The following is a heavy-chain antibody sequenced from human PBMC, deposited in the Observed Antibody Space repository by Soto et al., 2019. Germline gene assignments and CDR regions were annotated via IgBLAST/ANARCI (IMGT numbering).Heavy chain of an antibody. D-gene: IGHD6-13*01. J-gene: IGHJ4*02. CDR3: AKATGYSSSWTDY. Sequence: GGSLRLSCAASGFICSSYDMSWVRQAPGKGLEWVSGISWNSGSIGYADSVKGRFTISRDNAKNSLYLQMNSLRAEDTALYYCAKATGYSSSWTDYWGQGTLVTVSS. CDR2: ISWNSGSI. CDR1: GFICSSYD. V-gene: IGHV3-9*01.